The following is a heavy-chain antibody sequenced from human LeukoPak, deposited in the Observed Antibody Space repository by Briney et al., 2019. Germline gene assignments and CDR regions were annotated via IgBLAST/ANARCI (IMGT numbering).Heavy chain of an antibody. Sequence: AGGSLRLSCAASGFTVSSNYMSWVRQAPGKGLEWVSVIYSSGSTYYADSVKGRFTISRDNSKNTLYLQMNSLRAEDTAVYYCAKDPLWFGELLFYFDYWGQGTLVTVSS. CDR3: AKDPLWFGELLFYFDY. CDR2: IYSSGST. CDR1: GFTVSSNY. D-gene: IGHD3-10*01. J-gene: IGHJ4*02. V-gene: IGHV3-66*01.